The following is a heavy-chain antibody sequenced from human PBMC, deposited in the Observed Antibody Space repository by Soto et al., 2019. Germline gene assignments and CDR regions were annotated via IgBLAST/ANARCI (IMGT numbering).Heavy chain of an antibody. D-gene: IGHD3-10*01. CDR1: GYTLTELS. CDR2: FDPEDGET. J-gene: IGHJ6*03. CDR3: ATDSTMVRGVIKHYYYYMDV. V-gene: IGHV1-24*01. Sequence: ASVKVSCKVSGYTLTELSMHWVRQAPGKGLEWMGGFDPEDGETIYAQKFQGRVTMTEDTSTDTAYMELSSLRSEDTAVYYCATDSTMVRGVIKHYYYYMDVWGKGTTVTVSS.